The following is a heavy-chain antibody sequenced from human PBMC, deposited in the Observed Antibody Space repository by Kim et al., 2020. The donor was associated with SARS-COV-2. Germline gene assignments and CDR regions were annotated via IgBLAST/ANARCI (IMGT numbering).Heavy chain of an antibody. J-gene: IGHJ3*02. V-gene: IGHV3-21*01. D-gene: IGHD1-26*01. Sequence: ADSVKGRFTISRDNAKNSLYLQMNSLRAEDTAVYYCARDVVVGATRAFDIWGQGTMVTVSS. CDR3: ARDVVVGATRAFDI.